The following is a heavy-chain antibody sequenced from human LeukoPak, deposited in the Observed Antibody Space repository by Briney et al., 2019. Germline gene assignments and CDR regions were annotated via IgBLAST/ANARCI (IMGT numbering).Heavy chain of an antibody. CDR3: ARDGWYKSYYYYGMDV. Sequence: SETLSLTCAVYGGSFSGYYWSWIRQPPGKGLEWIGEINHSGSTNYNPSLKSRVTISVDTSKSQFSLKLSSVTAADTAVYYCARDGWYKSYYYYGMDVWGKGTTVTVSS. CDR2: INHSGST. J-gene: IGHJ6*04. D-gene: IGHD6-19*01. CDR1: GGSFSGYY. V-gene: IGHV4-34*01.